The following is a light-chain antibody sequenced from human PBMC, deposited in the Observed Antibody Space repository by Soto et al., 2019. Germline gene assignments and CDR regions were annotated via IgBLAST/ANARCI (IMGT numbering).Light chain of an antibody. CDR1: SSDVGGYDY. J-gene: IGLJ7*01. CDR3: ATWDDSLNAAV. CDR2: DVN. Sequence: QSALTQPASVSGSPGQSITISCTGTSSDVGGYDYVSWYQQHPGKAPKVIIYDVNNRPSGVSSRFSGSKSGNTASLSISGLQAEDEADYYCATWDDSLNAAVFGGGTQLTVL. V-gene: IGLV2-14*03.